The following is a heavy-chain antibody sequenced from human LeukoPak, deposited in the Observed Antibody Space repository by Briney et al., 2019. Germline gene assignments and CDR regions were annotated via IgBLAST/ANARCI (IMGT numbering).Heavy chain of an antibody. V-gene: IGHV3-23*01. CDR1: GFSFSTYA. CDR2: ISGSGGST. Sequence: GGSLRLSCAASGFSFSTYAMNWVRQAPGKGLEWVSTISGSGGSTYYADSAKGRFTISRDNSKNTLYLQMNSLRAEDTAVYYCAKTPGDCTGGTCYSFDYWGQGSLVTVSS. CDR3: AKTPGDCTGGTCYSFDY. J-gene: IGHJ4*02. D-gene: IGHD2-15*01.